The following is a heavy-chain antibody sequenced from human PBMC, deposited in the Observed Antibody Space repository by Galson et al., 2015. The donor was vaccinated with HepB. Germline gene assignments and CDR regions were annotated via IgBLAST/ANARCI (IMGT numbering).Heavy chain of an antibody. CDR2: IRSKAFGGTP. D-gene: IGHD1/OR15-1a*01. J-gene: IGHJ4*02. CDR3: TRHGPSNNGWDYYDY. V-gene: IGHV3-49*04. Sequence: SLRLSCAGSGFTFGDYAVDWVRQAPGQGLEWLGFIRSKAFGGTPEIDASVQGRFTFSRDDSKNIAYLHMNSLKAEDTAVYFCTRHGPSNNGWDYYDYWGQGTLVTVSS. CDR1: GFTFGDYA.